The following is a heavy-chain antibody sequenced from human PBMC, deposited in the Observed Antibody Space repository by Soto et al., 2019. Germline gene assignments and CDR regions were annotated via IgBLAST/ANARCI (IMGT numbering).Heavy chain of an antibody. Sequence: ASVKVSCKASGYTFTSHGISWVRQAPGQGLEWMGWISAYNGNTNYAQKLQGRVTMTTDTSTSTAYMELRSLRSDDTAVYYCARARNYYGSGSYYPDAFDIWGQGTMVTVSS. CDR1: GYTFTSHG. V-gene: IGHV1-18*01. CDR3: ARARNYYGSGSYYPDAFDI. CDR2: ISAYNGNT. D-gene: IGHD3-10*01. J-gene: IGHJ3*02.